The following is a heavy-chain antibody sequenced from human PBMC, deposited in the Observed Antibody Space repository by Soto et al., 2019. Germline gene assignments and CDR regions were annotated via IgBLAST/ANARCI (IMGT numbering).Heavy chain of an antibody. D-gene: IGHD3-3*01. CDR1: GGTFSSYA. CDR3: ARDGAWYDFWSGPYWFDP. CDR2: IIPIFGTA. V-gene: IGHV1-69*01. Sequence: SVKVSCKASGGTFSSYAISWVRQAPVQGLEWMGGIIPIFGTANYAQKFQGRVTITADESTSTAYMELSSLRSEDTAVYYCARDGAWYDFWSGPYWFDPWGQGTLVTVSS. J-gene: IGHJ5*02.